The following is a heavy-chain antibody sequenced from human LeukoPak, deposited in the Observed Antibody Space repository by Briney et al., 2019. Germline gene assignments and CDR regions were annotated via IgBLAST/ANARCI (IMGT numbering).Heavy chain of an antibody. V-gene: IGHV3-23*01. D-gene: IGHD2-8*01. CDR3: AECGRLVYAIPAPFDY. J-gene: IGHJ4*02. Sequence: PGGSLRLSCAASGFTFSSYAMSWVRQAPGKGLEWVSAISGSGGSTYYADSVKGRFTISRGNSKNTLYLQMNSLRAEDTAVYYCAECGRLVYAIPAPFDYWGQGTLVTVSS. CDR1: GFTFSSYA. CDR2: ISGSGGST.